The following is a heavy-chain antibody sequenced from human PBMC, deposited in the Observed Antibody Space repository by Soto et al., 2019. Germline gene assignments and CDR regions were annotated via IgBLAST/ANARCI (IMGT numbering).Heavy chain of an antibody. CDR3: ARVGPGSLTTG. Sequence: QVQLVQSGAEVKKPGASVKVSCKASGYTFTSYYMHWVRQAPGQGLEWMGIINPSGGSTSYAQKFQGRVTITADESTSTAYMELSSLRSEDTAVYYCARVGPGSLTTGWGQGTLVTVSS. V-gene: IGHV1-46*03. J-gene: IGHJ4*02. D-gene: IGHD3-10*01. CDR2: INPSGGST. CDR1: GYTFTSYY.